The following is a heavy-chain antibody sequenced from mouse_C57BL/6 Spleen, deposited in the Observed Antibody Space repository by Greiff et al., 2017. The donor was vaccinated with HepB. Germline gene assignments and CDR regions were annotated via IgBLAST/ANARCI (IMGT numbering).Heavy chain of an antibody. V-gene: IGHV5-17*01. D-gene: IGHD2-4*01. CDR1: GFTFSDYG. Sequence: EVKLVESGGGLVKPGGSLKLSCAASGFTFSDYGMHWVRQAPEKGLEWVAYISSGSSTIYYADTVKGRFTISRDNAKNTLFLQMTSLRSEDTAMYYCARIYYDYDDYAMDYWGQRTSVTVSS. J-gene: IGHJ4*01. CDR3: ARIYYDYDDYAMDY. CDR2: ISSGSSTI.